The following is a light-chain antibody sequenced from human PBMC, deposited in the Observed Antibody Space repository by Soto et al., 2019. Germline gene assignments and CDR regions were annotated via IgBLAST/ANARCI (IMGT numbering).Light chain of an antibody. V-gene: IGLV2-14*03. CDR1: SSDVGGYNY. CDR2: DVS. Sequence: QSVLTQPASVSGSPGQSITISCTGTSSDVGGYNYVSWYQHHPGKAPKLMIYDVSNRPSGVSNRFSGSKSGNTASLTISGLQPEDEADYYCSSYTSSSTRGVFGTGTKVTVL. J-gene: IGLJ1*01. CDR3: SSYTSSSTRGV.